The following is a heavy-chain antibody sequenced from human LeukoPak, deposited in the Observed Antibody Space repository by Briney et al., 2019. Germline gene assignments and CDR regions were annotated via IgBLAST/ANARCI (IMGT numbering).Heavy chain of an antibody. V-gene: IGHV1-8*01. J-gene: IGHJ5*02. D-gene: IGHD6-13*01. Sequence: ASVKVSCKTSGYTFTTHDINWVRQATGQGLEWMGWMNPNSGNTGYARKFQGRVTMTKNTSSSTAYMELSSLRSDDTAVYYCARGPSQQQLRLGYWFDPWGQGTLVTVSS. CDR1: GYTFTTHD. CDR2: MNPNSGNT. CDR3: ARGPSQQQLRLGYWFDP.